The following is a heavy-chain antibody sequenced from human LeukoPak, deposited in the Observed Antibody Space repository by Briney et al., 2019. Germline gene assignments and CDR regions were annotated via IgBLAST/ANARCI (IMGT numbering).Heavy chain of an antibody. J-gene: IGHJ6*03. CDR2: ISAYNGNT. Sequence: ASVKVSCKASGYTFTSYGISGVRQARGQGHEGMGWISAYNGNTNYAQKLQGRVTMTTDTSTSTAYMELRSLRSDDTAVYYCAGRYNWNDRDWYYYMDVWGKGTTVTVSS. CDR1: GYTFTSYG. D-gene: IGHD1-1*01. CDR3: AGRYNWNDRDWYYYMDV. V-gene: IGHV1-18*01.